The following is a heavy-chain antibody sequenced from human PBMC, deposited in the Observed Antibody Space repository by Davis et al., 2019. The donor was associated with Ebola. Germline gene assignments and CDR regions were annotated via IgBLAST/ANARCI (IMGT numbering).Heavy chain of an antibody. CDR1: GYTFTSYG. CDR2: ISAYNGNT. V-gene: IGHV1-18*01. J-gene: IGHJ4*02. D-gene: IGHD3-22*01. CDR3: ARVVYYDSSGSNDY. Sequence: AASVKVSCKASGYTFTSYGISWVRQAPGQGLEWMGWISAYNGNTNYAQKLQGRVTMTTDTSTSTAYMELSSLRSEDTAVYYCARVVYYDSSGSNDYWGQGTLVTVSS.